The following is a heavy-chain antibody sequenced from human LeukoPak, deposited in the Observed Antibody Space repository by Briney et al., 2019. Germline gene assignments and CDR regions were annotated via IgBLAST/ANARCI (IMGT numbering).Heavy chain of an antibody. D-gene: IGHD6-13*01. CDR2: ISGSGGST. CDR1: GFTFSSYA. CDR3: AKNGGSSWYGGYYYYMDV. J-gene: IGHJ6*03. V-gene: IGHV3-23*01. Sequence: PGGSLRLSCAASGFTFSSYAMSWVRQAPGKGLEWVSAISGSGGSTYYADSVKGRFTISRDNSKNTLYLRMNSLRAEDTAVYYCAKNGGSSWYGGYYYYMDVWGKGTTVTVSS.